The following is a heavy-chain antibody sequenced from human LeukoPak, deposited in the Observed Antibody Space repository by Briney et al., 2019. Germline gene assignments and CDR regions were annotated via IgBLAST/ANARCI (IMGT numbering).Heavy chain of an antibody. D-gene: IGHD3-3*01. CDR3: AKDGRQSSEWLPPLNY. V-gene: IGHV3-23*01. CDR1: GLTLSSYA. J-gene: IGHJ4*02. CDR2: ICGNAGST. Sequence: GGSLRLSCAASGLTLSSYAMSWVRPAPGKGREWVSLICGNAGSTYYADSVKGRFTISRDITKNTLYLQMNSLRAEDTATYYCAKDGRQSSEWLPPLNYWGQGTLVTVSS.